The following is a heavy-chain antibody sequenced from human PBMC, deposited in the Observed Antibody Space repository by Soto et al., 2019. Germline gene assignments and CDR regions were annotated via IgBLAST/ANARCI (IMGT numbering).Heavy chain of an antibody. CDR1: GGTFSSYT. V-gene: IGHV1-69*02. Sequence: QVQLMQSGAEVKKPGSSVKVSCKASGGTFSSYTISWVRQAPGQGLEWMGRIIPILGIANYAQKFQGRVTITADKSTSTAYMELSSLRSEDTAVYYCARGARDCSGGSCYSEMWGQGTLVTVSS. CDR2: IIPILGIA. J-gene: IGHJ4*02. CDR3: ARGARDCSGGSCYSEM. D-gene: IGHD2-15*01.